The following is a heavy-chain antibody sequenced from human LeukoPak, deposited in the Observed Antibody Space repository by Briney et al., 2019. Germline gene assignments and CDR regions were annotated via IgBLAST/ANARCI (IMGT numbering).Heavy chain of an antibody. V-gene: IGHV3-48*02. CDR2: ISSSSSTI. D-gene: IGHD6-13*01. CDR3: ARARRYRSSWYHDY. J-gene: IGHJ4*02. CDR1: GFSFSTYT. Sequence: GESLKISCAASGFSFSTYTMNWVRQAPGKGLDWVSYISSSSSTIYYADSVKGRFTISRDNANNSLYLQMNSLRDEDTAVYYCARARRYRSSWYHDYWGQGSLVTVSS.